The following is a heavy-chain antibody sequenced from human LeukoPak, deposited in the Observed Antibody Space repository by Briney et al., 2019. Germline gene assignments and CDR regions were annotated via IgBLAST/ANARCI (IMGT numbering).Heavy chain of an antibody. V-gene: IGHV7-4-1*02. J-gene: IGHJ5*02. CDR1: GYTFTNYA. Sequence: ASVNVSFKASGYTFTNYAMNWVRQAPGQGLEWMGWINTDTGNPTYAQGFTRRLVFSLDTSASTAYLQISSLKAEDTAVYYCARTLFGDQYQLLHNWFDPWGQGTLVTVSS. D-gene: IGHD2-2*01. CDR3: ARTLFGDQYQLLHNWFDP. CDR2: INTDTGNP.